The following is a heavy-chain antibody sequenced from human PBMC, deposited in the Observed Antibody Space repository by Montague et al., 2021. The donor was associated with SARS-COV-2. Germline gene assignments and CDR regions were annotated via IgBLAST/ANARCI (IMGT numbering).Heavy chain of an antibody. CDR2: ISSSSSYR. V-gene: IGHV3-21*06. Sequence: SLRLSCAASGFTFSSYSMNWVRQAPGKGLEWVSCISSSSSYRYYADSVKGRFTISRDNAKNLPYLQMNSLRAEDTAVYYCASGKYSSSWYFLYGMDVWGQGTTVTVSS. CDR1: GFTFSSYS. D-gene: IGHD6-13*01. J-gene: IGHJ6*02. CDR3: ASGKYSSSWYFLYGMDV.